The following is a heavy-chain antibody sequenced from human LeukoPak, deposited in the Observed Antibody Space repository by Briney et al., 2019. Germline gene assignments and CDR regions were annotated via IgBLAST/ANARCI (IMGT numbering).Heavy chain of an antibody. J-gene: IGHJ4*02. CDR1: GGSISSNNYN. D-gene: IGHD3-10*01. Sequence: PSETLSLTCTVSGGSISSNNYNWGWIRQPPGNGLEWIGSIYYSGSTFYHPSLKSRVTISIDTSKNQFSLKLSSVTAADTAVYYCASWYYYGSGSPFFDYWGQGTLVTVSS. CDR3: ASWYYYGSGSPFFDY. CDR2: IYYSGST. V-gene: IGHV4-39*01.